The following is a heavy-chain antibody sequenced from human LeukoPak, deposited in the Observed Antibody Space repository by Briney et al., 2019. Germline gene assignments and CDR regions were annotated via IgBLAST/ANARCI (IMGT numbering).Heavy chain of an antibody. V-gene: IGHV3-64D*06. D-gene: IGHD3-10*01. CDR3: VKDGNYYGSGRYFDY. CDR2: ISSNGGST. J-gene: IGHJ4*02. Sequence: GGSLRLSCSASGFTFSSYAMHWVRQAPGKGLEYVSAISSNGGSTYYADSVKGRFTISRDNSKNTLNLQMSSLRAEDTAVYYCVKDGNYYGSGRYFDYWGQGTLVTVSS. CDR1: GFTFSSYA.